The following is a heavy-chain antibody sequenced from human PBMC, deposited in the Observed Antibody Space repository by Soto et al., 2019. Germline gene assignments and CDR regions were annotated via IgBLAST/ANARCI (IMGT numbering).Heavy chain of an antibody. CDR1: GDSVNSGAYY. CDR2: IYFTGNT. V-gene: IGHV4-31*03. D-gene: IGHD6-25*01. CDR3: ATTLYSSGPFAS. Sequence: SETLSLTCTVSGDSVNSGAYYWSWIRQLPGKDLEWIGYIYFTGNTYYNPSLKSRLTMSVDKSKNKFSLNLTSVTAADTAMYYCATTLYSSGPFASWGQGTLVTVS. J-gene: IGHJ4*02.